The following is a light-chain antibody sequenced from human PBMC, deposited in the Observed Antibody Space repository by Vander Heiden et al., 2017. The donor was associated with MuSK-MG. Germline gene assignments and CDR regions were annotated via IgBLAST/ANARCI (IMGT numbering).Light chain of an antibody. V-gene: IGKV1-5*03. CDR1: QSINNW. CDR3: QQYSNYRWT. Sequence: DLQMTQSPSTLSASVGDRVTITCRASQSINNWLAWYQQKPGKAPKLLIYKASTLESGVPSRFGGSGSGTEFTLTISSLQPDDVATYYCQQYSNYRWTFGQGTKVEIK. J-gene: IGKJ1*01. CDR2: KAS.